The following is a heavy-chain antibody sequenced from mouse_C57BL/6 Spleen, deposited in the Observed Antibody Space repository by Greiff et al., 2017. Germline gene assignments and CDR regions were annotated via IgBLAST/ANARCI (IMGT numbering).Heavy chain of an antibody. CDR1: GYTFTSYW. D-gene: IGHD2-4*01. V-gene: IGHV1-50*01. CDR3: ARWGGLRCLFAY. J-gene: IGHJ3*01. CDR2: IDPSDSYT. Sequence: QVQLQQPGAELVKPGASVKLSCKASGYTFTSYWMQWVKQRPGQGLEWIGEIDPSDSYTNYNQKFKGKATLTVDTSSSTAYMQLSSLTSEDSAVYYCARWGGLRCLFAYWGQGTLVTVSA.